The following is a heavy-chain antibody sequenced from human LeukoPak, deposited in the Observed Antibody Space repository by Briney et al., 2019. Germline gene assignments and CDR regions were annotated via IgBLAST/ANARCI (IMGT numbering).Heavy chain of an antibody. J-gene: IGHJ6*02. V-gene: IGHV1-24*01. Sequence: ASVKVSCKVSGYTLTELSMHWVRQAPGKGLEWVGGFDPEDGETIYAQKFQGRVTMTEDTSTDTAYMELSSLRSEDTAGYYCATTDVDSSGPLGDYYYGMDVWGQGTTVTVSS. CDR3: ATTDVDSSGPLGDYYYGMDV. D-gene: IGHD6-19*01. CDR2: FDPEDGET. CDR1: GYTLTELS.